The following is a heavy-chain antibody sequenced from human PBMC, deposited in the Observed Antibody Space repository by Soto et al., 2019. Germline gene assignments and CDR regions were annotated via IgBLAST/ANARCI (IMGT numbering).Heavy chain of an antibody. J-gene: IGHJ6*02. CDR2: ISYDGSNK. Sequence: QPGGSLRLSCAASGFTFSSYAMHWVRQAPGKGLEWVAVISYDGSNKYYADSVKGRFTISRDNSKNTLYLQMNSLRAEDTAVYYCARDLLGYYYYGMGVWGQGTTVTVSS. CDR3: ARDLLGYYYYGMGV. V-gene: IGHV3-30-3*01. CDR1: GFTFSSYA.